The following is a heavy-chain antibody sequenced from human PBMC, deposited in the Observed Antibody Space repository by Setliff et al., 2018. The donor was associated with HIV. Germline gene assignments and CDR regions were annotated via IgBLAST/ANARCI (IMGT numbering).Heavy chain of an antibody. J-gene: IGHJ4*02. V-gene: IGHV3-21*01. D-gene: IGHD1-26*01. Sequence: GGSLRLSCAVSGFTFSNAWMSWVRQAPGRGLEWVSSITSSGSYIYYADSVKGRFTISRDNAKSSLYLQMNSLRAEDTAVYYCARVKPHLRRSGTYWIVDYWGQGTLVTVSS. CDR3: ARVKPHLRRSGTYWIVDY. CDR1: GFTFSNAW. CDR2: ITSSGSYI.